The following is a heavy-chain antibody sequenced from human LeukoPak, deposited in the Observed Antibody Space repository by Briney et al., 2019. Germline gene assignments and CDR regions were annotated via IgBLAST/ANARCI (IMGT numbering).Heavy chain of an antibody. J-gene: IGHJ4*02. CDR1: GGSISGGGYY. CDR3: VREVLSMIEVGYFDS. Sequence: SQTLSLTCTVSGGSISGGGYYWNWIRQHPGKGLEWLGHINYSGYSNYNPFLRSRVTMSVDTSRNRFSLKLTSVSAADTAVYYCVREVLSMIEVGYFDSWGQGTLVTVSS. CDR2: INYSGYS. D-gene: IGHD3-22*01. V-gene: IGHV4-31*03.